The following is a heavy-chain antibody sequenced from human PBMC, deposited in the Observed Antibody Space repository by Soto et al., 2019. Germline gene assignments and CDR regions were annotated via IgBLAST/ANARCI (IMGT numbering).Heavy chain of an antibody. CDR3: AKDLLQTTVTPHGS. Sequence: QVQLVESGGGVVQPGRSLRLSCTASGFTFRNYGMHWVGQAPGKGLEWVAVISFDGNNEYYSGSVKGRFTISRDNFKDTLYLQMNSLRAEDTAVYYGAKDLLQTTVTPHGSWGQGTLVTVSS. V-gene: IGHV3-30*18. CDR2: ISFDGNNE. J-gene: IGHJ5*02. D-gene: IGHD4-17*01. CDR1: GFTFRNYG.